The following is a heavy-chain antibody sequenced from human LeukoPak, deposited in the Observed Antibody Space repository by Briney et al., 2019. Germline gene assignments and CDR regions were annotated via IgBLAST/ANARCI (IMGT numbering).Heavy chain of an antibody. D-gene: IGHD4-17*01. CDR2: IYYSGST. CDR3: ARSYGDYITGAYAFDV. Sequence: PSETLSLTCTVSGGSISNYYWSWIRQPPEKGLEWIGYIYYSGSTNYNPSLKSRLTISVDTSKNQFSLKLSSVTAADTAVYYCARSYGDYITGAYAFDVWGQGTMVTVSS. CDR1: GGSISNYY. J-gene: IGHJ3*01. V-gene: IGHV4-59*08.